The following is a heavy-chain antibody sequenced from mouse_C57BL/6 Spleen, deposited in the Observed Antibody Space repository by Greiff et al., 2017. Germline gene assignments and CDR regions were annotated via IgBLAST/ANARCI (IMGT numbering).Heavy chain of an antibody. D-gene: IGHD1-1*01. CDR3: ARGYYGSSLYAMDY. Sequence: VQLQQSGAELARPGASVKMSCKASGYTFTSYTMHWVKQRPGQGLEWIGYINPSSGYTKYNQKFKDKATLTADKSSSTAYMQLSSLTSEDAAVYYGARGYYGSSLYAMDYWGQGTSVTVSS. CDR1: GYTFTSYT. CDR2: INPSSGYT. V-gene: IGHV1-4*01. J-gene: IGHJ4*01.